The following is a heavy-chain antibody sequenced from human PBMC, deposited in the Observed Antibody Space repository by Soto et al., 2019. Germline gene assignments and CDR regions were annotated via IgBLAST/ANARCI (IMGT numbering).Heavy chain of an antibody. V-gene: IGHV1-46*01. CDR1: GYTFTSYY. CDR2: INPSGGST. J-gene: IGHJ4*02. D-gene: IGHD3-16*02. Sequence: ASVKVSCKASGYTFTSYYAHWVRRAPGQGLEWMGIINPSGGSTTYAPKFQGRVTLTSDTSTNTVYMELSSLRSEDTAVYYCARAQWGSYRQYYFDYWGQGTLVTVSS. CDR3: ARAQWGSYRQYYFDY.